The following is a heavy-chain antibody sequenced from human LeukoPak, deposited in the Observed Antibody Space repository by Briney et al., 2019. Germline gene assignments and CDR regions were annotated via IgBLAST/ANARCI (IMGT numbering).Heavy chain of an antibody. J-gene: IGHJ4*02. CDR2: INPNSGGT. Sequence: ASVKVSCKASGYTFTGYYMRWVRQAPGQGLEWMGWINPNSGGTNYAQKFQGRVTMTRDTSISTAYMEPSRLRSDDTAVYYCAKDHEIVVVPSATPDYWGQGTLVTVSS. CDR3: AKDHEIVVVPSATPDY. CDR1: GYTFTGYY. D-gene: IGHD2-2*01. V-gene: IGHV1-2*02.